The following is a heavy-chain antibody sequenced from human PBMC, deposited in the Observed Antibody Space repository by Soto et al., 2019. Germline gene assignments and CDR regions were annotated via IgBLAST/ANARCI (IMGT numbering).Heavy chain of an antibody. D-gene: IGHD3-3*01. CDR1: GFSFSSYA. J-gene: IGHJ4*02. V-gene: IGHV3-23*01. CDR3: AKESEGANYDFWSGYSFDS. Sequence: HLLESGGGLVQPGGSLRLSCAASGFSFSSYAMSWVRQAPGKGLEWVSAISSSGTSTFYADSVRGRFTISRDTSRKTLNLEMNTLRAEDTAFYYCAKESEGANYDFWSGYSFDSWGQGTLVTVAS. CDR2: ISSSGTST.